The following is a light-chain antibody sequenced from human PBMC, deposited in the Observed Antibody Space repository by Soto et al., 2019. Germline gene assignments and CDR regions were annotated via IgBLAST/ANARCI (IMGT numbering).Light chain of an antibody. J-gene: IGKJ1*01. CDR3: QQYNNWPPST. CDR1: QSVSSS. V-gene: IGKV3-15*01. Sequence: ELVLTQSPGTLSLSPGERATLSCRASQSVSSSLAWYQQKPGQAPRLLIYGASTRATGIPARFSGSGSGTEFTLTISSLQSEDFAVYYCQQYNNWPPSTFGQGTKVDIK. CDR2: GAS.